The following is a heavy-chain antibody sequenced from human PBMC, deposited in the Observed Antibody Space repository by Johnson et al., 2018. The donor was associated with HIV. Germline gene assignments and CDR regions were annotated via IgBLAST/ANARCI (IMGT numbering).Heavy chain of an antibody. CDR1: GFTFSDYY. J-gene: IGHJ3*02. CDR3: ARDRGYWDAFDI. D-gene: IGHD3-22*01. Sequence: LVESGGGLVNPGGSLRLSCAASGFTFSDYYMSWIRQAPGKGLEWVSGISWNSGSIGYADSVKGRFTISRDNAKNSLYLQMNSLRVEDTALYYCARDRGYWDAFDIWGQGTMVTVSS. CDR2: ISWNSGSI. V-gene: IGHV3-9*01.